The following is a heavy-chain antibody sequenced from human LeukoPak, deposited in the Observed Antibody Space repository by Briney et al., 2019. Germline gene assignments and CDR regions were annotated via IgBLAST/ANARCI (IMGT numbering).Heavy chain of an antibody. J-gene: IGHJ4*02. D-gene: IGHD5-12*01. CDR1: GFTFSSYW. Sequence: PGGSLRLSCAASGFTFSSYWMHWVRQTPGKGLVWVSRINSDGSSTVSADSVKGRFTISRDNSKNTLYLQMNSLRAEDTAVYYCASVDIVAPNDYWGQGTLVTVSS. CDR2: INSDGSST. CDR3: ASVDIVAPNDY. V-gene: IGHV3-74*01.